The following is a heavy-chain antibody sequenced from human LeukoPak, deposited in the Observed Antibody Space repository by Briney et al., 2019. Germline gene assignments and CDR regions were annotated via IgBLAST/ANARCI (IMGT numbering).Heavy chain of an antibody. CDR3: ASPLIAVAGTGY. CDR1: GYTFTSYD. Sequence: ASVKVSCTASGYTFTSYDINWVRQATGQGLERMGWINPNSGGTNYAQTFQGRVTMTRDTSISTAYMELSRLRSDDTAVYYCASPLIAVAGTGYWGQGTLVTVSS. J-gene: IGHJ4*02. CDR2: INPNSGGT. V-gene: IGHV1-2*02. D-gene: IGHD6-19*01.